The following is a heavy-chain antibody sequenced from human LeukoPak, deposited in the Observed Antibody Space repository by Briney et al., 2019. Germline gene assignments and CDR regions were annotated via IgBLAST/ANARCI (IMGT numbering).Heavy chain of an antibody. Sequence: GGSLRLSCAASGFTFSSYGMHCVRQAPGKGLEWVAFIRYDGSNKYYADSVKGRFTISRDNSKNTLYLQMNSLRAEDTAVYYCAREYCSSTSCYPFDYWGQGTLVTVSS. CDR3: AREYCSSTSCYPFDY. CDR1: GFTFSSYG. D-gene: IGHD2-2*01. CDR2: IRYDGSNK. J-gene: IGHJ4*02. V-gene: IGHV3-30*02.